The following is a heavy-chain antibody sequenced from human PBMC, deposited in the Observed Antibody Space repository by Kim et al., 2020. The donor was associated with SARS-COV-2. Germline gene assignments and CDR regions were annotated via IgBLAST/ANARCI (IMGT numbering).Heavy chain of an antibody. Sequence: SETLSLTCAVYGGSFSGYYWSWIRQPPGKGLEWIGEINHSGSTNYNPSLKSRVTISVDTSKNQFSLKLSSVTAADTAVYYCARGYCSSTSCYLNFDYWG. V-gene: IGHV4-34*01. CDR3: ARGYCSSTSCYLNFDY. CDR2: INHSGST. D-gene: IGHD2-2*01. CDR1: GGSFSGYY. J-gene: IGHJ4*01.